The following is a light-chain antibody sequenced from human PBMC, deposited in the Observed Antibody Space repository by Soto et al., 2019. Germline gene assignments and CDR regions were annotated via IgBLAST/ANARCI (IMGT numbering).Light chain of an antibody. CDR3: QQSYSSPPT. J-gene: IGKJ4*02. CDR2: AAS. Sequence: SPSSLSASVEGRVIITCRASQSISNHLNWYQQKPGKAPKLLIFAASSLQSGVPSRFSGSRSGPDFTLTISSLQPEDFATYYCQQSYSSPPTFGGGTKVDI. V-gene: IGKV1-39*01. CDR1: QSISNH.